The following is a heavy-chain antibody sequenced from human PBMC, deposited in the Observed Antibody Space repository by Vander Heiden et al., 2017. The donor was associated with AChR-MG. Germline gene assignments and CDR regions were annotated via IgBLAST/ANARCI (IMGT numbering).Heavy chain of an antibody. CDR3: ARHESYYDSSGYYYDRCWFDP. J-gene: IGHJ5*02. D-gene: IGHD3-22*01. CDR2: MYYSGST. CDR1: GGSISSSTYY. Sequence: QLQLQESGPGLVKPSETLSLTFTVSGGSISSSTYYWGWLRQPPGKGLEWIGSMYYSGSTDYNPSLKSRVTISVDTSKNQFSLKLSSVTAADTAVYYCARHESYYDSSGYYYDRCWFDPWGQGTLVTVSS. V-gene: IGHV4-39*01.